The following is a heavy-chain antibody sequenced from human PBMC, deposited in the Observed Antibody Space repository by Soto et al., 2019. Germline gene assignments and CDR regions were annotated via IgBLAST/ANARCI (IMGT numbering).Heavy chain of an antibody. CDR1: GYTFTSHY. V-gene: IGHV1-46*01. CDR3: AASYGSGYRAFVY. J-gene: IGHJ4*02. CDR2: VNPIVSMS. D-gene: IGHD3-10*01. Sequence: ASVKVSCKASGYTFTSHYMHRVRQAPGLGLEWMGRVNPIVSMSNYAQKFQGRVTITADKSTNTAYMQLSSLRSEDTAIYYCAASYGSGYRAFVYSGQGALVTDSS.